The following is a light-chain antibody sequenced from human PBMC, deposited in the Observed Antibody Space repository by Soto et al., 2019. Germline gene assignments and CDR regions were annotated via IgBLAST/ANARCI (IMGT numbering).Light chain of an antibody. V-gene: IGLV1-44*01. J-gene: IGLJ3*02. CDR3: EAWDDSLNGPV. Sequence: VLTQPPSASGTPGQKITISCSGSTSDIGSNTVNWYQQVPGTAPKLLIYANNQRPSGVPVRFSGSKSGTSASLAISGLQSEDEADYYCEAWDDSLNGPVFGGGPKLTVL. CDR2: ANN. CDR1: TSDIGSNT.